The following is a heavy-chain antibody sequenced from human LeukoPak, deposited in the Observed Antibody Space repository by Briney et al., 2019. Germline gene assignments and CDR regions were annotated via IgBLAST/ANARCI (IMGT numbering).Heavy chain of an antibody. Sequence: GGSLRLSCAASGFTVSSNYMSWVRQAPGKGLEWVSVIYSGGSTYYADSVKGRFTISRDNSKNTLYLQMSSLRAEDTAVYYCARAYSGYDSHFDYWGQGTLVTVSS. CDR3: ARAYSGYDSHFDY. V-gene: IGHV3-66*01. D-gene: IGHD5-12*01. J-gene: IGHJ4*02. CDR2: IYSGGST. CDR1: GFTVSSNY.